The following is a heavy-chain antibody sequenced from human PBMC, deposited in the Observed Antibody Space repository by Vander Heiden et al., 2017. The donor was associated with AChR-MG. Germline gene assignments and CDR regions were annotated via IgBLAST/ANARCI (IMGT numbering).Heavy chain of an antibody. V-gene: IGHV4-39*01. Sequence: QLQLQESDPGLVKPSETLSLTCTVSGGSISSSSYYWGWIRQPPGKGLEGIGSIYYSGSTYYNPSLKSRVTISVDTSKNQFSLKLSSVTAADTAVYYCARRAYDSSDQWGQGTLVTVSS. D-gene: IGHD3-22*01. CDR3: ARRAYDSSDQ. J-gene: IGHJ4*02. CDR2: IYYSGST. CDR1: GGSISSSSYY.